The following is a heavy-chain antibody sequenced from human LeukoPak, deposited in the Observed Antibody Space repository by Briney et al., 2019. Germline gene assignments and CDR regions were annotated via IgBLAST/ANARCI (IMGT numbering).Heavy chain of an antibody. CDR2: INPNSGGT. CDR1: GYTFTGYY. V-gene: IGHV1-2*06. Sequence: GASVKVSCKASGYTFTGYYMHWVRQAPGQGLEWMGRINPNSGGTNYAQKFQGRVTITRDTSISTAYMELRRLRSDDTAVYYCARDFLVPAAPYNWFDPWGQGTLVTVSS. D-gene: IGHD2-2*01. J-gene: IGHJ5*02. CDR3: ARDFLVPAAPYNWFDP.